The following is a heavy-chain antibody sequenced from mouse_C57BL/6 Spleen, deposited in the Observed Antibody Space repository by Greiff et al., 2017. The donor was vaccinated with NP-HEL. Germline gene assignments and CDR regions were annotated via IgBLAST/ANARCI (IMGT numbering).Heavy chain of an antibody. V-gene: IGHV14-4*01. CDR3: TTDYGLGAY. CDR2: IDPENGDT. Sequence: DVKLQESGAELVRPGASVKLSCTASGFNIKDDYMHWVKQRPEQGLEWIGWIDPENGDTEYASKFQGKATITADTSSNTAYLQLSSLTSEDTAVYYCTTDYGLGAYWGQGTLVTVSA. D-gene: IGHD1-1*01. CDR1: GFNIKDDY. J-gene: IGHJ3*01.